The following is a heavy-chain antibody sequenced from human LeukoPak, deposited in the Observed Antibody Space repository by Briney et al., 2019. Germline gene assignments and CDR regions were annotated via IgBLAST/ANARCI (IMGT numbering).Heavy chain of an antibody. D-gene: IGHD3-22*01. Sequence: PSGTLSLTCAVSGGSISSGGYSWSWIRQPPGKGLEWIGYIYHSGSTYYNPSLKSRVTISVDRSKNQFSLKLSSVTAADTAVYYCARTSTAYYYDSSGYYFDYWGQGTLVTVSS. CDR2: IYHSGST. J-gene: IGHJ4*02. V-gene: IGHV4-30-2*01. CDR1: GGSISSGGYS. CDR3: ARTSTAYYYDSSGYYFDY.